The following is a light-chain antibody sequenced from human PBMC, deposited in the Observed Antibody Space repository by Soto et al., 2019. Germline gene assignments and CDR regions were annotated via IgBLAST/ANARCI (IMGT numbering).Light chain of an antibody. Sequence: EIVMTQSPATLSVSAGERVTLSCRASQSVSSNFAWYQQKPGQAPRLLIYGASTRATGIPARFSGSGSGTDFPLTISSLQSEDFAVYYCQQYNNWPPLTFGGGTKVEIK. CDR3: QQYNNWPPLT. J-gene: IGKJ4*01. V-gene: IGKV3D-15*01. CDR1: QSVSSN. CDR2: GAS.